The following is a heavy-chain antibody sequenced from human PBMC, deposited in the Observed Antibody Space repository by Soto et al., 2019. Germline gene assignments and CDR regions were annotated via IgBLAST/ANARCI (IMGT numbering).Heavy chain of an antibody. Sequence: PSETLSLTCNVSGRSMISYYWSWIRHPAGKGLEWIGRIYTGGNTNYNPSLKSRVTMSVDTSKSQFSLSLTSVTAADTAVYYCAREGDDSNFFFESWGQGTLVTVSS. V-gene: IGHV4-4*07. CDR1: GRSMISYY. CDR2: IYTGGNT. J-gene: IGHJ4*02. CDR3: AREGDDSNFFFES. D-gene: IGHD3-3*01.